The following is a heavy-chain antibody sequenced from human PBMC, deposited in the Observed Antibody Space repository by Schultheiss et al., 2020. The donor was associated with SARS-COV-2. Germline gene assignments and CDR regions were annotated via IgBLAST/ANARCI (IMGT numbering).Heavy chain of an antibody. D-gene: IGHD3-22*01. V-gene: IGHV4-39*07. CDR2: INHSGST. CDR1: GGSVSSGSYY. J-gene: IGHJ5*02. CDR3: ARGHRSQRIVVVILGRSWFDP. Sequence: SETLSLTCTVSGGSVSSGSYYWSWIRQPPGKGLEWIGEINHSGSTNYNPSLKSRVTISVDTSKNQFSLKLSSVTAADTAVYYCARGHRSQRIVVVILGRSWFDPWGQGTLVTVSS.